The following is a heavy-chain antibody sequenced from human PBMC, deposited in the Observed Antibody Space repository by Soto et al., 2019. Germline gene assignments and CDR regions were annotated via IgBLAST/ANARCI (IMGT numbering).Heavy chain of an antibody. CDR1: GYTFTGYY. V-gene: IGHV1-2*02. D-gene: IGHD2-2*01. CDR3: ARGAAGPIVVVPAALI. CDR2: INPNSGGT. J-gene: IGHJ3*02. Sequence: ASVKVSCKASGYTFTGYYMHWVRQAPGQGLEWMGWINPNSGGTNYAQKFQGRVTMSRDTSISTAYMELSRLRSDDTAAYYCARGAAGPIVVVPAALIWGQGTMVTVSS.